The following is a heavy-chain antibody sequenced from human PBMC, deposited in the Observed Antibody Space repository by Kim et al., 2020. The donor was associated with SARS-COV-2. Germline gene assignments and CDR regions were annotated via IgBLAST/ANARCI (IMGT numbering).Heavy chain of an antibody. CDR3: ARYSSSSDWFDP. V-gene: IGHV4-39*07. J-gene: IGHJ5*02. CDR2: IYYTGST. D-gene: IGHD6-6*01. CDR1: GGSISSSSYY. Sequence: SETLSLTCTVSGGSISSSSYYWGWIRQPPGKGLEWIGNIYYTGSTYYNPSLKSRVTISVATSKNQFSLKLSSVTAAATAVYYCARYSSSSDWFDPWGQGT.